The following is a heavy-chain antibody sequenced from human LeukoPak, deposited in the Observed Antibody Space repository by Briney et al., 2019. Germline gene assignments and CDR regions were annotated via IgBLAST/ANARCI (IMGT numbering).Heavy chain of an antibody. Sequence: GGSLRLSCAASGFTFSSYSMNWVRQAPGKGLEWVSYISSSSSTIYYADSVKGRFTISRDNAKNSLYLQMNSLRAEDTAVYYCARAPYYDFWSGPVYGMDVWGQGTTVTVSS. D-gene: IGHD3-3*01. CDR1: GFTFSSYS. CDR3: ARAPYYDFWSGPVYGMDV. J-gene: IGHJ6*02. V-gene: IGHV3-48*01. CDR2: ISSSSSTI.